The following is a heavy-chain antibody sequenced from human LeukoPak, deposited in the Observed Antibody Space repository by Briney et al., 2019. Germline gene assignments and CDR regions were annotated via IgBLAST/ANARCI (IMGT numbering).Heavy chain of an antibody. D-gene: IGHD4-17*01. CDR1: GFTFTSSA. V-gene: IGHV1-58*02. Sequence: ASVTVSFTASGFTFTSSAMQWVRPARGQRLAWIGWIVVGSGNTNYPQKFQERVTITRDMSTSTAYMELSSLRSEDTAVYYCAAGLPVAVTSIRFYYYYGMDVWGQGTTVTVSS. CDR3: AAGLPVAVTSIRFYYYYGMDV. CDR2: IVVGSGNT. J-gene: IGHJ6*02.